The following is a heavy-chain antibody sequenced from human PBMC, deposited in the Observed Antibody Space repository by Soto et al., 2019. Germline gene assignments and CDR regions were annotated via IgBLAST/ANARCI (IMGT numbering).Heavy chain of an antibody. CDR2: MNPNSGNT. V-gene: IGHV1-8*01. J-gene: IGHJ4*02. Sequence: ASVKVACKASGYTFTSYDINWVRQATGQGLEWMGWMNPNSGNTGYAQKFQGRVTMTRNTSISTAHMELSSLRSEDTAVYYCARGIDCSSTSCHDYWGQGTLVTVSS. CDR1: GYTFTSYD. D-gene: IGHD2-2*01. CDR3: ARGIDCSSTSCHDY.